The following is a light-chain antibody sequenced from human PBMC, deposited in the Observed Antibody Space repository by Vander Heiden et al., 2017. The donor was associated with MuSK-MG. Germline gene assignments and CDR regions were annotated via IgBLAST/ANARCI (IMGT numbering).Light chain of an antibody. CDR2: DVI. CDR1: SRDVGGYNY. J-gene: IGLJ1*01. Sequence: QSALTQPRSVSGSPGQSVTISCTGTSRDVGGYNYVSWYQQHPGKAPKLMIYDVIKRPSGVPDRFSGSKSGTTASLTISGLQAEDEADYYCCSFSASYISYVFGIGTKVTVL. CDR3: CSFSASYISYV. V-gene: IGLV2-11*01.